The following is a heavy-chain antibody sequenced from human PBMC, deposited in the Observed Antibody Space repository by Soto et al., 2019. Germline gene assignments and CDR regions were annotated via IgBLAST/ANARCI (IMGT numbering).Heavy chain of an antibody. CDR3: ARYSSSWYASFDY. CDR1: GFTLSSYA. Sequence: EVQLLESGGALIQPGGSLRLSCAASGFTLSSYAMSWVRQSPGKELEWVSTISGSGGSTYYADSVKGRFTISRDNSKNTLYLQMNSLRAEDTAVYYCARYSSSWYASFDYWGQGTLVTVSS. V-gene: IGHV3-23*01. D-gene: IGHD6-13*01. CDR2: ISGSGGST. J-gene: IGHJ4*02.